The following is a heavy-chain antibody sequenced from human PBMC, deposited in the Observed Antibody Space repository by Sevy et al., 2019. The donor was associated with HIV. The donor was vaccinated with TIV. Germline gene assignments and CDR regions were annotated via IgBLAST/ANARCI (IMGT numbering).Heavy chain of an antibody. CDR1: GFTVNSNY. D-gene: IGHD3-10*01. CDR3: GRGGLWFGEDGMDV. J-gene: IGHJ6*02. Sequence: GGSLRLSCAASGFTVNSNYMSWVRQAPGKGLEWVSIIYSGGSTYYADSVKGRFTISRDNSKNTLYLHMISLRGEDTAVYYCGRGGLWFGEDGMDVWGQGTTVTVSS. V-gene: IGHV3-66*01. CDR2: IYSGGST.